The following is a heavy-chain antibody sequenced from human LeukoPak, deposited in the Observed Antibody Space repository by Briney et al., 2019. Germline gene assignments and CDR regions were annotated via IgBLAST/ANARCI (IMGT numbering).Heavy chain of an antibody. Sequence: PGGSLRLSCVASGFTFSSSVMSWVRQAPGKGLEWVSLISGSGGSTHYADSVKGRFTISRDNSKNMLYLQMNSLRAEDTAVYYCARRGSGWEDGYFDLWGRGTLVTVSS. D-gene: IGHD6-19*01. V-gene: IGHV3-23*01. CDR3: ARRGSGWEDGYFDL. J-gene: IGHJ2*01. CDR2: ISGSGGST. CDR1: GFTFSSSV.